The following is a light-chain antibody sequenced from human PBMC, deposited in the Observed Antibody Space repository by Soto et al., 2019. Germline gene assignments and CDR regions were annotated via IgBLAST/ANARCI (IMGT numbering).Light chain of an antibody. CDR1: SSDVGSYNL. V-gene: IGLV2-23*01. Sequence: QSALTQPASVSGSPGQSITISCTGSSSDVGSYNLVSWHQQYPGKAPKLMIYEGSKRPSGVSNRFSGSKSCNTASLTISGLPAEDEADYYCCSYADKSTLVFGGGTKLTVL. J-gene: IGLJ3*02. CDR3: CSYADKSTLV. CDR2: EGS.